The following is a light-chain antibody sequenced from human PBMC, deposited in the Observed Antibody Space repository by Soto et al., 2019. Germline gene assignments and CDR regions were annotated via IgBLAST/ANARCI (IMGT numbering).Light chain of an antibody. CDR2: GAS. CDR3: QQYKNWPL. J-gene: IGKJ5*01. Sequence: IVLTQSPATLSVSLGERATLSCRASQSVRSSLAWYQQKPGQAPRLLLYGASTRATGIPVRFSGSGFGTEFTLTISSLQSEDFAVYYCQQYKNWPLFGQGTRLEI. CDR1: QSVRSS. V-gene: IGKV3-15*01.